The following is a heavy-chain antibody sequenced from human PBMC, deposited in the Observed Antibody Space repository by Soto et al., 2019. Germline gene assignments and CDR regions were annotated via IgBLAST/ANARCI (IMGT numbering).Heavy chain of an antibody. Sequence: GSLRLSCAASGFTFSSYAMSWVRQAPGRGLEWVSAISGSGGSTYYADSVKGRFTISRDNSKNTLYLQMNSLRAEDTAVYYCASGGTNWINVLRFLENYYGMDVWGQGTTVTVSS. J-gene: IGHJ6*02. D-gene: IGHD3-3*01. V-gene: IGHV3-23*01. CDR1: GFTFSSYA. CDR3: ASGGTNWINVLRFLENYYGMDV. CDR2: ISGSGGST.